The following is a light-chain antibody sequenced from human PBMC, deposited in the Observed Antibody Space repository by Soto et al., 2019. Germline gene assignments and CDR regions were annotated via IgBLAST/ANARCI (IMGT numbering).Light chain of an antibody. CDR3: QYYDSSPGFT. V-gene: IGKV3-20*01. J-gene: IGKJ3*01. Sequence: IALTPSPGTLSLSPGESAPLSCSARESVSSTCLFGYYQKPGQAPRLLMYGASSRATGVADRFSGGGSGRDFSLTITRLEHEDFAVYYCQYYDSSPGFTFGRGTKVDIK. CDR2: GAS. CDR1: ESVSSTC.